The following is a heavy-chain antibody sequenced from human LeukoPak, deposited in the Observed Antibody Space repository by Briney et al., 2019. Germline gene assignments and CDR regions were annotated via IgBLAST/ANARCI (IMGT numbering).Heavy chain of an antibody. CDR3: AREGIAADRVFDY. Sequence: SETLSLTCAVYGGSFSGYYWTWIRQTPGKGLEWIGEINHRGSTNYNPSLKSRVTISVDTSKNQFSLKLSSVTAADTAVYYCAREGIAADRVFDYWGQGALVTVSS. CDR1: GGSFSGYY. CDR2: INHRGST. D-gene: IGHD6-13*01. V-gene: IGHV4-34*01. J-gene: IGHJ4*02.